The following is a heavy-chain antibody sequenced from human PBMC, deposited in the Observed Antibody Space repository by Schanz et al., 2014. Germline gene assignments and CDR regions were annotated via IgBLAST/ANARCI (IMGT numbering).Heavy chain of an antibody. V-gene: IGHV3-74*02. J-gene: IGHJ1*01. CDR2: INGDGSST. CDR3: ARSTSMYFLQ. CDR1: GFTVSSNY. Sequence: EVQVVESGGGFVQPGGSLRLSCAASGFTVSSNYMSWVRQAPGKGLVWVSRINGDGSSTLYADSVKGRFTISRDNAKNTLYLQMNSLRAEDTAVYYCARSTSMYFLQWGQGTLVTVSS. D-gene: IGHD2-2*01.